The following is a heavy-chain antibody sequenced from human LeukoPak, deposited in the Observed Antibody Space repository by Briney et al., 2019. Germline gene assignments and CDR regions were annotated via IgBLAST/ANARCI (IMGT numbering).Heavy chain of an antibody. V-gene: IGHV3-23*01. CDR1: GFTFSSYA. CDR2: ISGSGGST. D-gene: IGHD3-3*01. CDR3: ARVHSDFWSGYAVY. J-gene: IGHJ4*02. Sequence: PGGSLRLSCAASGFTFSSYAMSWVRQAPGKGLEWVSAISGSGGSTYYADSVKGRFTISRDNAKNSLYLQMNSLRDEDTAVYYCARVHSDFWSGYAVYWGQGTLVTVSS.